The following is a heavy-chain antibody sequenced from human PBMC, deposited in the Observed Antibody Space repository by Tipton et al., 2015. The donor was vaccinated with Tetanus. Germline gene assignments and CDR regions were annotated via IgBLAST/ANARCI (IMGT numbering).Heavy chain of an antibody. D-gene: IGHD3-22*01. CDR3: ARDRGDYIYYGMDV. CDR2: IDPNSGGT. CDR1: GYTFTGYY. Sequence: QMQLVQSGAEMKKPGASVKVSCKASGYTFTGYYIYWVRQAPGQGLEWMGWIDPNSGGTVYAQKLQGMVTMTRDTSIRTAYMDLRSLRSDDTAVYYCARDRGDYIYYGMDVWGPETTVTVS. V-gene: IGHV1-2*02. J-gene: IGHJ6*02.